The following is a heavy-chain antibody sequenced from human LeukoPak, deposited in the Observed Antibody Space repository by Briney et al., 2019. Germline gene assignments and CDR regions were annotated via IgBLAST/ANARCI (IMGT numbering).Heavy chain of an antibody. Sequence: SETLSLTCTVSGGSITSSSYYWGWIRQPPGKGLEWIGSIYYSGSTYYNPSLKSRVTISVDTSKNQFSLKLSSVTAADTALYYCARQSSGYRPYYFDYWGQRTLVTVPS. J-gene: IGHJ4*02. CDR3: ARQSSGYRPYYFDY. V-gene: IGHV4-39*01. D-gene: IGHD3-10*01. CDR1: GGSITSSSYY. CDR2: IYYSGST.